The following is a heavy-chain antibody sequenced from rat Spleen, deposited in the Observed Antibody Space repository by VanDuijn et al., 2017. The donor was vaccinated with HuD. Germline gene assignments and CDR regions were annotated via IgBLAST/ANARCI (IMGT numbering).Heavy chain of an antibody. CDR2: IIYDDSRT. Sequence: EVQLVESGGGLVQPGRSLKLSCAASGFTFSDYNMAWVRQAPKKGLEWVATIIYDDSRTYYRDSVKGRFTISRDNAKSTLYLQMDSLRSEDTATYYCTRHWGYWGQGVMVTVSS. D-gene: IGHD4-6*01. CDR1: GFTFSDYN. V-gene: IGHV5S10*01. J-gene: IGHJ2*01. CDR3: TRHWGY.